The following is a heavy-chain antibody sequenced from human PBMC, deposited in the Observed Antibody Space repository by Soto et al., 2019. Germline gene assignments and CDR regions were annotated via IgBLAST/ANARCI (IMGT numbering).Heavy chain of an antibody. J-gene: IGHJ5*02. CDR2: IYHSGST. D-gene: IGHD1-7*01. Sequence: SETLSLTCAVSGGSITSGPYSWSCIRQPPGKGLEWIGYIYHSGSTYYNPSLRSRVTISVDRSKNQFSLKLSSVTAADTAVYYCARVVTGTTNWFDPWGQGTLVTVSS. CDR3: ARVVTGTTNWFDP. CDR1: GGSITSGPYS. V-gene: IGHV4-30-2*01.